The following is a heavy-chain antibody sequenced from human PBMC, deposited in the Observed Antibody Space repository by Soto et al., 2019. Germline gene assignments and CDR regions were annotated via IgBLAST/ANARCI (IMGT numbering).Heavy chain of an antibody. V-gene: IGHV4-4*07. CDR1: GGSISRYC. Sequence: QVQLQESGPGLVKASETVSLTCTVSGGSISRYCWRWIRQPSGKGLEWIGRIYPSGSTNYSPSLKSRVTMSVDTSKNQLSRKLSSVTAADTAVYYCARGEIGNGYGMDVWGQGTTVTVSS. D-gene: IGHD2-8*01. CDR3: ARGEIGNGYGMDV. J-gene: IGHJ6*02. CDR2: IYPSGST.